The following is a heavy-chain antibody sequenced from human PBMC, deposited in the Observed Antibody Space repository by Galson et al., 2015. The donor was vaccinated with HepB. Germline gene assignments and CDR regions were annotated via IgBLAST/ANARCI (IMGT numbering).Heavy chain of an antibody. J-gene: IGHJ4*02. CDR2: ISGSGGST. Sequence: SLRLSCAASGFTFSSYAMSWVRQAPGKGLEWVSAISGSGGSTYYADSVKGRFTISRDNSKNTLYLQMNSLRAEDTAVYYCAKDPGYCSSTSCYASDYWGQGTLVTVSS. CDR3: AKDPGYCSSTSCYASDY. CDR1: GFTFSSYA. V-gene: IGHV3-23*01. D-gene: IGHD2-2*01.